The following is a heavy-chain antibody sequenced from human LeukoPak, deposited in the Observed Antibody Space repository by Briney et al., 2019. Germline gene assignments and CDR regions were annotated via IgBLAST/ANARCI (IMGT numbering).Heavy chain of an antibody. CDR3: ARRSSSVYYYYYMDV. J-gene: IGHJ6*03. V-gene: IGHV1-2*02. D-gene: IGHD6-6*01. CDR1: GYTFTGYY. CDR2: INPNSGGT. Sequence: GASVKVSCKASGYTFTGYYMHWVRQAPGQGLEWMGWINPNSGGTNYAQKFQGRVTMTRDTSISTAYMELSRLRSDDTAVYYCARRSSSVYYYYYMDVWGKGTTVTVSS.